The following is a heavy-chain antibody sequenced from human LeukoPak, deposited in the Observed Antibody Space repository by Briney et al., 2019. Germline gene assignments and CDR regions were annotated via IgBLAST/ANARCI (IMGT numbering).Heavy chain of an antibody. CDR2: VDHTGST. CDR1: DDSITMYY. V-gene: IGHV4-59*01. J-gene: IGHJ6*03. D-gene: IGHD1-1*01. Sequence: SETLSLTCSVSDDSITMYYWTWIRQPPGKGLEWIGYVDHTGSTNFNPSLNGRVSISRDTTKNLFSLRLRSVTAADTAVYFCARGRVSSSTWYSTYCYYFYMDVWGKGTTVTVSS. CDR3: ARGRVSSSTWYSTYCYYFYMDV.